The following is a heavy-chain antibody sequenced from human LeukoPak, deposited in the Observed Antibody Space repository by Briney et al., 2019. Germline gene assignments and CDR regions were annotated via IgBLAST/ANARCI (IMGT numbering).Heavy chain of an antibody. V-gene: IGHV4-59*08. CDR3: ASSGWSGYNWFDP. CDR1: GGSISSYY. D-gene: IGHD6-19*01. Sequence: SETLSLTCTVSGGSISSYYWSWIRQPPGKGLEWIGYIYYSGSTNYNPSLKSRVTISVDTSKNQFSLKLSSVTAADTAVYYCASSGWSGYNWFDPWGQGTLVTVSS. CDR2: IYYSGST. J-gene: IGHJ5*02.